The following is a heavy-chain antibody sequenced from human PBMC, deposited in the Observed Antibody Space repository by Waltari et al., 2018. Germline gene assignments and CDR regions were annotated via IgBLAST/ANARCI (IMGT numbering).Heavy chain of an antibody. Sequence: QLQLQESGPGLVKPSETLSLTCTVSGGSISSSSYYWGWIRQPPGKGLEWIGSIYYSGSTYYNPSLKSRVTISVDTSKNQISLKLSSVTAADTAVYYCAREGDSSSHDYWGQGTLVTVSS. D-gene: IGHD6-6*01. V-gene: IGHV4-39*07. CDR3: AREGDSSSHDY. J-gene: IGHJ4*02. CDR1: GGSISSSSYY. CDR2: IYYSGST.